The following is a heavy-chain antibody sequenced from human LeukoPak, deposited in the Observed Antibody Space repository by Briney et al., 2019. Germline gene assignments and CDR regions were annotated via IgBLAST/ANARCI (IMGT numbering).Heavy chain of an antibody. CDR1: GLNFKFYA. V-gene: IGHV3-23*01. Sequence: GGSLTLSCAVSGLNFKFYAMSWVRQAPGKGLEWVSGISGRGDSADYADSVKGRFTISRDNSKNTLYLQMNSLRPEDTAVYYCAKDPRRYSRTGGYFDYWGQGTLVTVSS. CDR3: AKDPRRYSRTGGYFDY. J-gene: IGHJ4*02. CDR2: ISGRGDSA. D-gene: IGHD6-13*01.